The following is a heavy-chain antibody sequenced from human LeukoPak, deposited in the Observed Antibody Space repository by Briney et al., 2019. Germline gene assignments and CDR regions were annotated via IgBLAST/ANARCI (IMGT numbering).Heavy chain of an antibody. J-gene: IGHJ5*02. V-gene: IGHV3-23*01. Sequence: PGGSLRLSCAASGFTFSSYAMSWVRQAPGKGLEWVSAISGSGGSTYYADSVKGRFTISRDNSKNTLYLQMNSLRAEDTAVYYCAKDHGVGATGPGYNWFDPWGQGTLVTVSS. CDR1: GFTFSSYA. D-gene: IGHD1-26*01. CDR3: AKDHGVGATGPGYNWFDP. CDR2: ISGSGGST.